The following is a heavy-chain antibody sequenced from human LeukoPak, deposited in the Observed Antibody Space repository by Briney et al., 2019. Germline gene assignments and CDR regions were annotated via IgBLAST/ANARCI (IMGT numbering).Heavy chain of an antibody. Sequence: PGGSLRLSCTASGFTFSNYWMHWVRPAPGKGPVWVSRINGDGSGTTYADSVKGRFTIPRDNAKNTLYLQMNSLRGEDTAVYYCARGGASGSYKDWGQGTLVTVSS. CDR3: ARGGASGSYKD. CDR2: INGDGSGT. CDR1: GFTFSNYW. V-gene: IGHV3-74*01. J-gene: IGHJ4*02. D-gene: IGHD1-26*01.